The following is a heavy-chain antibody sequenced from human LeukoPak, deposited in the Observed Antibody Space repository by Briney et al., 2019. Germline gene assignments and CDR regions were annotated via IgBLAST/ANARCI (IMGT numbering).Heavy chain of an antibody. CDR2: IYYSGST. D-gene: IGHD3-22*01. V-gene: IGHV4-59*01. CDR1: GGSISSYY. CDR3: ARISDRLADAFDI. J-gene: IGHJ3*02. Sequence: SETLSLTCTVSGGSISSYYWSWIRQPPGKGLEWIGYIYYSGSTNYNPSLESRVTISVDTSKNQFSLKLSSVTAADTAVYYCARISDRLADAFDIWGQGTMVTVSS.